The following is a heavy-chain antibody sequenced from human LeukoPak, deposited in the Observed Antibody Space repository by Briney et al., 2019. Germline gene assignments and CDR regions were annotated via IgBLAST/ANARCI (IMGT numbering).Heavy chain of an antibody. CDR2: IIPIFGTA. Sequence: SVKVSCKASGGTFSSYAISWVRQAPGQGLEWMGGIIPIFGTANYAQKSQGRVTITADESTSTAYMELSSLRSEDTAVYYCARELERRYYYYGMDVWGQGTTVTVSS. J-gene: IGHJ6*02. CDR3: ARELERRYYYYGMDV. CDR1: GGTFSSYA. V-gene: IGHV1-69*01. D-gene: IGHD1-1*01.